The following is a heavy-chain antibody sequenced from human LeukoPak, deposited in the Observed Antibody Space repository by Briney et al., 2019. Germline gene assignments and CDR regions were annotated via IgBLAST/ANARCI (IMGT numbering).Heavy chain of an antibody. CDR2: ISPSDGNT. D-gene: IGHD4-17*01. CDR3: AKDSSVPYGITE. V-gene: IGHV3-23*01. Sequence: GGSLRLSCAASGFTFSKYAMSWVRQAPGKGLEWVSDISPSDGNTFYADSVKGRFTISRANSMNTLSLHMNSLRAGDTALYYCAKDSSVPYGITEWGQGTLVTVSS. J-gene: IGHJ4*02. CDR1: GFTFSKYA.